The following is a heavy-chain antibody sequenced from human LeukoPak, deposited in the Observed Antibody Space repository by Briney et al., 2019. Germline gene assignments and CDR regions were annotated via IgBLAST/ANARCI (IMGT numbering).Heavy chain of an antibody. CDR3: ARNQAVDSGSYYYYYGMDV. D-gene: IGHD3-10*01. CDR2: INHSGST. Sequence: SETLSLTCTVSGGSISSGGYYWSWIRQPPGKGLEWIGEINHSGSTNYNPSLKSRVTISVDTSKNQFSLKLSSVTAADTAVYYCARNQAVDSGSYYYYYGMDVWGQGTTVTVSS. J-gene: IGHJ6*02. V-gene: IGHV4-39*07. CDR1: GGSISSGGYY.